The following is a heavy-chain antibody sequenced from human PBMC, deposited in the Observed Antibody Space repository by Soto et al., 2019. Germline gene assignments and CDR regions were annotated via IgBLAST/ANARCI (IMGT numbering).Heavy chain of an antibody. CDR1: GYHFTTYG. D-gene: IGHD6-19*01. J-gene: IGHJ4*02. V-gene: IGHV1-18*01. CDR2: IRGHNGHT. CDR3: ARYQPYSTGYYYFDH. Sequence: QVRLVQSGAAAKKPGASVKVSCKTSGYHFTTYGVSWVRQAPGQGLEWMGWIRGHNGHTNYAQTLQGRVTMTTDTSTTTAYMELRSLRSDDTAVYSWARYQPYSTGYYYFDHWGQGTLVIVTS.